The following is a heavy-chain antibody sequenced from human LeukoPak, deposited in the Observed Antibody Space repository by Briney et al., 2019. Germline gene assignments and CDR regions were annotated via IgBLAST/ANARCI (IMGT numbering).Heavy chain of an antibody. CDR3: ARGTVGGHYYDSSGYEPNDY. CDR2: IIPIFGTA. Sequence: GASVKVSCKASGGTFSSYAISWVRQAPGQGLEWMGGIIPIFGTANYAQKFQGRVTITADESTSTAYMELSSLRSEDTAVYYCARGTVGGHYYDSSGYEPNDYWGQGTLSPSPQ. V-gene: IGHV1-69*13. D-gene: IGHD3-22*01. J-gene: IGHJ4*02. CDR1: GGTFSSYA.